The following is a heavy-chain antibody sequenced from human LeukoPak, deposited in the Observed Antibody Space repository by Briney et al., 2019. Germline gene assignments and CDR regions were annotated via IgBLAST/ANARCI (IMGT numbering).Heavy chain of an antibody. Sequence: LAGGSLRLSCAAPGFIFSNYVMSWVRQAPGKGLEWVSGSGSGGRTYYADSVKGRFTISRDNSKNTLYLQMNSLRADDTAVYYCAKATADYWGQGTLVTVSS. CDR3: AKATADY. J-gene: IGHJ4*02. V-gene: IGHV3-23*01. CDR1: GFIFSNYV. CDR2: SGSGGRT.